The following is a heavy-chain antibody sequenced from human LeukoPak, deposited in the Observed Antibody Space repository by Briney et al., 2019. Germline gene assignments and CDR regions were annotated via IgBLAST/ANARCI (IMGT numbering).Heavy chain of an antibody. CDR3: ARRAYCSSTACAVAAFDI. Sequence: GKSLKISCKGSGYSFTSYWIGWVRQMPRKGLEGMGIIYPDYSDTRYSPSYQGQVTISADKSISTAYLQWSSLKASDTAMYYCARRAYCSSTACAVAAFDIWGQGTMVTVSS. CDR1: GYSFTSYW. V-gene: IGHV5-51*01. D-gene: IGHD2-2*01. CDR2: IYPDYSDT. J-gene: IGHJ3*02.